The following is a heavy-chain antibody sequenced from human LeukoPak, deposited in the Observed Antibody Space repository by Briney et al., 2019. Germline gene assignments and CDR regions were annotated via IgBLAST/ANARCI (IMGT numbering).Heavy chain of an antibody. V-gene: IGHV1-69*01. CDR1: GGTFSSYA. J-gene: IGHJ6*03. CDR2: IIAIFGTA. Sequence: GASVKVSCKESGGTFSSYAISWVRQAPGQGREWMGGIIAIFGTANYAQNFQRRVTITPLQSTRPAYIELSTLRSEDTAVYYCASLGTPFTYYYGSGSPSGYYYMDVWGKGTTVTVSS. CDR3: ASLGTPFTYYYGSGSPSGYYYMDV. D-gene: IGHD3-10*01.